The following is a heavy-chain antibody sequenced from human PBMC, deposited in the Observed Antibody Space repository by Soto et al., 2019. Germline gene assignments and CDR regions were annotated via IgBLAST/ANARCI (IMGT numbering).Heavy chain of an antibody. Sequence: QVQLVQSGAEVKKPGASVKVSCKASGYTFTNYAMNWVRQAPGQRLEWMGWINAGNGNTKYSQKFQGRVTITRDTSASTAYMALSSMRSEDTAVYYCARGGSIYWYFDLWGRGSLVTVSS. D-gene: IGHD1-26*01. CDR2: INAGNGNT. CDR3: ARGGSIYWYFDL. V-gene: IGHV1-3*01. J-gene: IGHJ2*01. CDR1: GYTFTNYA.